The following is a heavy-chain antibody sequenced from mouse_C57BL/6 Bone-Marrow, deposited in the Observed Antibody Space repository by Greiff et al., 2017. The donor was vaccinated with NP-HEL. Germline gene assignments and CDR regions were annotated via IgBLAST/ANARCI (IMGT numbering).Heavy chain of an antibody. CDR1: GFTFSSYA. V-gene: IGHV5-4*01. D-gene: IGHD1-1*01. CDR3: ARGYYYGSFAY. Sequence: VQLVESGGGLVKPGGSLKLSCAASGFTFSSYAMSWVRQTPEKRLEWVATISDGGSYTYYPDNVKGRFTISRDNAKNNLYLQMSHLKSEDTAMYYCARGYYYGSFAYWGQGTLVTVSA. J-gene: IGHJ3*01. CDR2: ISDGGSYT.